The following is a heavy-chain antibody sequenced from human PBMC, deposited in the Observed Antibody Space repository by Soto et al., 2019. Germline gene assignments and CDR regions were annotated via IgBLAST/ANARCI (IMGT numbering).Heavy chain of an antibody. J-gene: IGHJ3*02. D-gene: IGHD3-22*01. V-gene: IGHV1-69*13. CDR3: AREDSSGYLVVHQNAFDI. CDR1: GGTFISYA. Sequence: ASVKFSCKASGGTFISYAISWVRQAHGQGLEWMGGIIPIFGTANYAQKFQGRVTITADESTSTAYMELSSLRSEDTAVYYCAREDSSGYLVVHQNAFDIWGQGTMVTVSS. CDR2: IIPIFGTA.